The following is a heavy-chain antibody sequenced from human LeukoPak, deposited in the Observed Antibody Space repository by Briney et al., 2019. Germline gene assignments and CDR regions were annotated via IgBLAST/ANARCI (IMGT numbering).Heavy chain of an antibody. D-gene: IGHD3-10*01. V-gene: IGHV3-33*01. CDR3: ARDIKMSTIIGSDF. J-gene: IGHJ4*02. CDR1: GFTFSIYG. Sequence: GSLRLSCAASGFTFSIYGMHWVRQAPGKGLEWVAVIWYDGSHKDYGDSVKGRFTISRDNSKNMLYLQTDSLRVEDTAVYYCARDIKMSTIIGSDFWGRGTLVTVSS. CDR2: IWYDGSHK.